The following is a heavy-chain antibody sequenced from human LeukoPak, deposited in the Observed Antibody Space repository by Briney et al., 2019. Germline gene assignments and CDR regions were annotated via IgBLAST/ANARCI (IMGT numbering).Heavy chain of an antibody. CDR2: IKSKTDGGTT. J-gene: IGHJ4*02. V-gene: IGHV3-15*01. D-gene: IGHD5-12*01. Sequence: GGSLRLSCEASGFILSTAWMTWVRQAPGKGLEWVGRIKSKTDGGTTDFAAPVKDRFTILRDDSKNTLYLQMNSLRAEDTAVYYCARDRSGYGQVGVFDYWGQGTLVTVSS. CDR3: ARDRSGYGQVGVFDY. CDR1: GFILSTAW.